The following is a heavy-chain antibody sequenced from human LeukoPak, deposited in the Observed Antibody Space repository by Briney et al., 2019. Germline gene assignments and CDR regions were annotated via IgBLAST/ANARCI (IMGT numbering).Heavy chain of an antibody. CDR3: AKDAEVAATLEANWFDP. CDR2: ISWNSGSI. J-gene: IGHJ5*02. Sequence: PGGSLRLSCAASGFTFDDYAMHWVRQAPGKGLEWVSGISWNSGSIGYADSVKGRFTISRDNAKNSLYLQMNSLRAEGTALYYCAKDAEVAATLEANWFDPWGQGTLVTVSS. CDR1: GFTFDDYA. V-gene: IGHV3-9*01. D-gene: IGHD2-15*01.